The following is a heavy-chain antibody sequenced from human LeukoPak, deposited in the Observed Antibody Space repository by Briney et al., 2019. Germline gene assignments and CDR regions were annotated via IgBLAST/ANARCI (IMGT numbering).Heavy chain of an antibody. CDR1: GFTFSSYA. J-gene: IGHJ4*02. CDR3: AKTKPYGTTWYGGID. V-gene: IGHV3-23*01. D-gene: IGHD6-13*01. CDR2: IRESGGST. Sequence: GGSLRLSCVASGFTFSSYAMSWVRQAPGKGLEWVSAIRESGGSTHYADSVKGRFTISRDNSKNTLYLQMNSLRAEDTAVYYCAKTKPYGTTWYGGIDWGQGALVTVSS.